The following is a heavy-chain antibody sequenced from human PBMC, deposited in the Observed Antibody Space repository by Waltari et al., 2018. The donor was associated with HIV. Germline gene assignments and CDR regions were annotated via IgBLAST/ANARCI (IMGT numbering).Heavy chain of an antibody. D-gene: IGHD2-2*01. CDR1: GFTFSSYA. CDR3: AKEDVVVPAATSAGYYGMDV. J-gene: IGHJ6*02. Sequence: EVQLLESGGGLVQPGGSLRLSCAASGFTFSSYAMSWVRQAPGKGLEWVSAISGSGGSTYYADSVKGRFTISRDNSKNTLYLQMNSLGAEDTAVYYCAKEDVVVPAATSAGYYGMDVWGQGTTVTVSS. CDR2: ISGSGGST. V-gene: IGHV3-23*01.